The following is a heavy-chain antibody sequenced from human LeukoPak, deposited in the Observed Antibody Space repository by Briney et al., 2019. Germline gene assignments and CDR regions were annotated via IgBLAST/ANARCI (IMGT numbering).Heavy chain of an antibody. CDR1: GFTFSSYW. CDR3: ARDLRTGYTYGYPLDS. V-gene: IGHV3-7*01. D-gene: IGHD5-18*01. J-gene: IGHJ4*02. CDR2: INQDGSLR. Sequence: GGSLRLSCAASGFTFSSYWMTWVRQAPGKGREWVANINQDGSLRYYVDSVKGRFTISRDNSKNSLYLKMNSLRAEDTAFYYCARDLRTGYTYGYPLDSWGQGTLVTVSS.